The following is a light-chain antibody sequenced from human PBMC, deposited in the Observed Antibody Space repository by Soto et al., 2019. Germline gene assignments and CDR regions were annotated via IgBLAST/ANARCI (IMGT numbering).Light chain of an antibody. V-gene: IGKV3-15*01. CDR3: QPYNNWPLT. J-gene: IGKJ4*01. CDR2: DTS. CDR1: QGSGDT. Sequence: EVVMTQSPATLSVSPGEGVTLSCRASQGSGDTLAWYQHKPGQTPRLLIYDTSTRASCVPARFSGSRSGPEFNLTINSLQSEDFAIYYCQPYNNWPLTVGGGTKVESK.